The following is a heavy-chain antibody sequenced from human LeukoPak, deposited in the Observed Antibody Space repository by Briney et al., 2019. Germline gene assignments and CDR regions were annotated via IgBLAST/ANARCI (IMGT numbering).Heavy chain of an antibody. D-gene: IGHD1-26*01. CDR1: GFSLSNARMG. Sequence: SGPTLVNPTETLTLTCTVSGFSLSNARMGVSWIRQPPGKALEWLAHIFSNDEKSYSTSLKSGLTISKDTSKSQVVLTMTNMDPVDTATYYCARIGPYRNSKVDAFDIWGQGTMVTVSS. CDR2: IFSNDEK. J-gene: IGHJ3*02. V-gene: IGHV2-26*01. CDR3: ARIGPYRNSKVDAFDI.